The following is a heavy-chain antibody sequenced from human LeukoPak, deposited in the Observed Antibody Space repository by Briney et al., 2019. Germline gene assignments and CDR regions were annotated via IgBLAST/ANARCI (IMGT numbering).Heavy chain of an antibody. CDR2: ISAYNGNT. J-gene: IGHJ6*03. CDR3: ARERGYSGYEHYYYYYYMDV. CDR1: GYTFTSYG. D-gene: IGHD5-12*01. Sequence: ASVKVSCKASGYTFTSYGISWVRQAPGQGLEWMGWISAYNGNTNYAQKLQGRVTMTTDTSTSTAYMELRSLRSDDTAVYYCARERGYSGYEHYYYYYYMDVWGKGTTVTISS. V-gene: IGHV1-18*01.